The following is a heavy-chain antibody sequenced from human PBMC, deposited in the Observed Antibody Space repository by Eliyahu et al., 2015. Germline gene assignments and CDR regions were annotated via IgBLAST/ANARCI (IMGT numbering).Heavy chain of an antibody. D-gene: IGHD1-26*01. J-gene: IGHJ5*02. CDR2: VDGFRKNS. CDR1: GPTMNFDDYH. Sequence: QVYLQESGPGLVKPPQSLSLICAVSGPTMNFDDYHWAWIRQPAGQGLEWIGRVDGFRKNSNYNPSLLGRVSISVDTSKKQFSLTLTSVSPADTAIYFCAREWDNGRKRWYDAWGQGIQVTVSS. CDR3: AREWDNGRKRWYDA. V-gene: IGHV4-61*02.